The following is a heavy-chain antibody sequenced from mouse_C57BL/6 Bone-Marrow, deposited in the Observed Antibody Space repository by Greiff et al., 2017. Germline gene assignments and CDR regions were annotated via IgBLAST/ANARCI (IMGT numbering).Heavy chain of an antibody. CDR2: ISYSGST. CDR1: GYSITSDY. CDR3: ARSALYYYGSSYYFDY. D-gene: IGHD1-1*01. Sequence: DVKLVESGPGLAKPSQTLSLTCSVTGYSITSDYWNWIRKFPGNKLEYMGYISYSGSTYYNPSLKSRISITRDTSKNQYYLQLNSVTTEDTATYYCARSALYYYGSSYYFDYWGQGTTLTVSS. J-gene: IGHJ2*01. V-gene: IGHV3-8*01.